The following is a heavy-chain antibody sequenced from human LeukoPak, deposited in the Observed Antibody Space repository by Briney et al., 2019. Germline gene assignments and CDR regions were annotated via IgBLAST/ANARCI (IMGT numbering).Heavy chain of an antibody. V-gene: IGHV1-8*01. D-gene: IGHD3-10*01. Sequence: GASVKVSCRASGYTFTSYDINWVRQATGQGLEWMGWMNPNSGNTGYAQKFQGRVTMTRNTSISTAYMELSSLRSEDTAVYYCARDLGGFGSSSVWGQGTTVTVS. CDR1: GYTFTSYD. CDR3: ARDLGGFGSSSV. CDR2: MNPNSGNT. J-gene: IGHJ6*02.